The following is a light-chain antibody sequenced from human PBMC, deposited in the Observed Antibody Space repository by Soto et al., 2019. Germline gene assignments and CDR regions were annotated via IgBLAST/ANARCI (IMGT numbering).Light chain of an antibody. CDR2: DAS. CDR1: QDITKY. V-gene: IGKV1-33*01. CDR3: QQYEGLPFP. J-gene: IGKJ3*01. Sequence: DVQMTQSPSSLSASVGDRVTITCQASQDITKYLNRYQQKPGKAPKLLIYDASNLQTGVPPRFSGSGSGTDFTFTISSLQPEDVATYSCQQYEGLPFPFGPGTKVDIK.